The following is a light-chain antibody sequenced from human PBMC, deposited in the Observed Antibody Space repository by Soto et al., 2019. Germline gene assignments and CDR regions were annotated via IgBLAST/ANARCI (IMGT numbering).Light chain of an antibody. CDR1: QSISRY. V-gene: IGKV1-9*01. CDR3: QQYNSYST. CDR2: AAS. J-gene: IGKJ1*01. Sequence: DIQMTQSPSSLSASVGDRVTITCRASQSISRYLNWYQQKPGKAPNLLIYAASTLQSGVPSRFTGSGFGTEFNLTISSLQPDDFATYYCQQYNSYSTFGQGTKV.